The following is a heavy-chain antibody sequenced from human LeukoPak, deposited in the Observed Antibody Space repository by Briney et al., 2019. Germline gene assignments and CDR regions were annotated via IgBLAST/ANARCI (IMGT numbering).Heavy chain of an antibody. V-gene: IGHV3-23*01. CDR1: GFTFSSYA. CDR3: AKDPFDWHLQDAFDI. J-gene: IGHJ3*02. CDR2: ISGSGST. D-gene: IGHD3-9*01. Sequence: GGSLRLSCAASGFTFSSYAMSWVRQAPGKGLEWVSAISGSGSTYYADPVKGRFTISRDNSKNTLYLQMNSLRAEDTAVYYCAKDPFDWHLQDAFDIWGQGTMVTVSS.